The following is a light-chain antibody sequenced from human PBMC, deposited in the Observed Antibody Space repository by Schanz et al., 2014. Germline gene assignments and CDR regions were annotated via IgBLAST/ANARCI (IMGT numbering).Light chain of an antibody. Sequence: DIVMTQSPDSLAVSLGERATINCKSSQSVLYSSNDKNYLAWYQQKPGQPPKVLIYWASTRESGVPDRFSGGGSGTDFTLTISSLQAEDVAVYYCQHYYTTPFTFGPGTKVEIK. CDR2: WAS. CDR3: QHYYTTPFT. CDR1: QSVLYSSNDKNY. J-gene: IGKJ3*01. V-gene: IGKV4-1*01.